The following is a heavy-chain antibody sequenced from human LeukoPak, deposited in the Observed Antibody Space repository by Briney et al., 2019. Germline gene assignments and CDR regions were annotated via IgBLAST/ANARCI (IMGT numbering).Heavy chain of an antibody. CDR1: GYTFTSYY. J-gene: IGHJ4*02. Sequence: ASVTVSYKASGYTFTSYYMNWVGQAPGQGLEWMGIINPSGGSTSYAQKFQGRVTMTRDTSTSTVYMELSSLRSEDTAVYYCARGSQQQLDYWGQGTLVTVSS. CDR3: ARGSQQQLDY. D-gene: IGHD6-13*01. CDR2: INPSGGST. V-gene: IGHV1-46*01.